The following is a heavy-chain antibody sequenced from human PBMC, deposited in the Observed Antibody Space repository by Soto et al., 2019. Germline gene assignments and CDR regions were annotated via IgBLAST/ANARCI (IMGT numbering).Heavy chain of an antibody. D-gene: IGHD3-10*01. CDR2: FDPSDSYT. Sequence: PGQSLKIACKRSGYSFNSYWISWVRQMPGKGLARMGRFDPSDSYTNYSPSFQGHVTISADKSISTAYLQWSSLKASDTAMYYCARDGTLVTMVRGPLYYYYGTDVWGQGTTVT. CDR1: GYSFNSYW. J-gene: IGHJ6*01. V-gene: IGHV5-10-1*01. CDR3: ARDGTLVTMVRGPLYYYYGTDV.